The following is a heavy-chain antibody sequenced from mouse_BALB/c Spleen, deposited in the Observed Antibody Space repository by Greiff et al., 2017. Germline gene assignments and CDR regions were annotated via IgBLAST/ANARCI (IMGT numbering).Heavy chain of an antibody. CDR1: GFTFSSYT. D-gene: IGHD1-1*01. CDR2: ISSGGSYT. J-gene: IGHJ1*01. Sequence: EVQRVESGGGLVKPGGSLKLSCAASGFTFSSYTMSWVRQTPEKRLEWVATISSGGSYTYYPDSVKGRFTISRDNAKNTLYLQMSSLKSEDTAMYYCTSITTVSFDVWGAGTTVTVSS. CDR3: TSITTVSFDV. V-gene: IGHV5-6-4*01.